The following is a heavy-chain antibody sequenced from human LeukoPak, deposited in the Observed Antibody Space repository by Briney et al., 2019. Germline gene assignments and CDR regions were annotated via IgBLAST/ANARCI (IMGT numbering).Heavy chain of an antibody. V-gene: IGHV3-33*01. D-gene: IGHD4-11*01. Sequence: GGSLRLSCVASGFIFSHYGMHWVRQAPGKGLEWVAVIRSDGSNRFYAGSVKGRFTISRDNSQNTVFLQMNSLRAEDTAMYYCARDAQRGFDYSNSLKYWGHGILVTVSS. CDR1: GFIFSHYG. CDR3: ARDAQRGFDYSNSLKY. CDR2: IRSDGSNR. J-gene: IGHJ4*01.